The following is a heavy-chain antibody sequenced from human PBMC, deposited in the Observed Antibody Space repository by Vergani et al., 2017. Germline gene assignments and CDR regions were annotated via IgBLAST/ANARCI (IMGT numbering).Heavy chain of an antibody. D-gene: IGHD3-3*01. CDR1: GFTVSSNY. Sequence: EVQLVESGGGLVQPGGSLRLSCAASGFTVSSNYMSWVRQAPGKGLEWVSVIYSGGSTYYADSVKGRFTISRDNSKNTLYLQMNSLRAEDTAVYYCARRRYDFWSGQIEAFDIWGQGTMVTVSS. CDR2: IYSGGST. CDR3: ARRRYDFWSGQIEAFDI. J-gene: IGHJ3*02. V-gene: IGHV3-66*02.